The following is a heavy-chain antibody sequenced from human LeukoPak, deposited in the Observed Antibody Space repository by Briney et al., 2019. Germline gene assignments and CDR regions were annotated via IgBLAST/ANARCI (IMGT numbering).Heavy chain of an antibody. CDR3: ARDGDCSGGSCYSYNWFDP. D-gene: IGHD2-15*01. CDR1: GGSISSGGYY. CDR2: IYYSGST. V-gene: IGHV4-31*03. J-gene: IGHJ5*02. Sequence: SETLSLTCTVSGGSISSGGYYGSWIRQHPGKGLEWIGYIYYSGSTYYNPSLKSRVTISVDTSKSQFSLKLSSVTAADTAVYYCARDGDCSGGSCYSYNWFDPWGQGTLVTVSS.